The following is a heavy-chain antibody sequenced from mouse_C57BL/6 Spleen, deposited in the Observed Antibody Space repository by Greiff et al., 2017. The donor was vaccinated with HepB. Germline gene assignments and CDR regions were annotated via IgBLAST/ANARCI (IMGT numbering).Heavy chain of an antibody. Sequence: EVQGVESGGGLVKPGGSLKLSCAASGFTFSSYAMSWVRQTPEKRLEWVATISDGGSYTYYPDNVKGRFTISRDNAKNNLYLQMSHLKSEDTAMYYCARDQYYYGSSYAMDYWGQGTSVTVSS. CDR2: ISDGGSYT. D-gene: IGHD1-1*01. J-gene: IGHJ4*01. CDR3: ARDQYYYGSSYAMDY. CDR1: GFTFSSYA. V-gene: IGHV5-4*01.